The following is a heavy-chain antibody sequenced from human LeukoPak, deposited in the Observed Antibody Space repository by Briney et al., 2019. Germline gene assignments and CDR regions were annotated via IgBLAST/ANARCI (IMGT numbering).Heavy chain of an antibody. CDR3: ARDTDYYGSGSYIYFDY. D-gene: IGHD3-10*01. V-gene: IGHV1-69*04. Sequence: ASVKVSCKASGGTFSSYAIGWVRQAPGQGLEWMGRIIPILGIANYPQKFQGRVTITADKSTSTAYMELSSLRSEDTAVYYCARDTDYYGSGSYIYFDYWGQGTLVTVSS. CDR2: IIPILGIA. J-gene: IGHJ4*02. CDR1: GGTFSSYA.